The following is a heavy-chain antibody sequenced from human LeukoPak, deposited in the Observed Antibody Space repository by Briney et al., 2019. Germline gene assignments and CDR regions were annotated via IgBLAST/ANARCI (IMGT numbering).Heavy chain of an antibody. CDR2: TYADGYT. CDR3: ARGLRHCDRTSCFQPFDC. CDR1: GFTVSSSY. D-gene: IGHD2-2*01. V-gene: IGHV3-53*01. Sequence: GGSLRLSCAASGFTVSSSYMTWVRQAPGKGLEWVSITYADGYTFYADSVKGRFTISRDNSKNTLCLQMNSLRAEDTAMYYCARGLRHCDRTSCFQPFDCWGQGTLVTVSS. J-gene: IGHJ4*02.